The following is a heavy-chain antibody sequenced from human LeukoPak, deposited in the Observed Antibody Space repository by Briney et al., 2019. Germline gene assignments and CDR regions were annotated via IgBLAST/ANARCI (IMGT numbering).Heavy chain of an antibody. CDR3: AKDRWTEVDAFDI. CDR1: GFTFNYYA. CDR2: ISGSGDST. V-gene: IGHV3-23*01. D-gene: IGHD1-1*01. J-gene: IGHJ3*02. Sequence: GGSLRLSCAATGFTFNYYAMNWVRQAPGKGLEWVSAISGSGDSTYYADSVKGRFTISRDNSKNTLYLQMNSLRAEDTAVYYCAKDRWTEVDAFDIWGQGTMVTVSS.